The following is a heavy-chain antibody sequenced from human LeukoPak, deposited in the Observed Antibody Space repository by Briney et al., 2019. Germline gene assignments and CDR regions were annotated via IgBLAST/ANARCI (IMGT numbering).Heavy chain of an antibody. V-gene: IGHV5-51*01. CDR2: IYPGDSDT. J-gene: IGHJ4*02. CDR3: ARTPGYSFYFDY. CDR1: GYNFASYW. D-gene: IGHD5-18*01. Sequence: GESLKISCKGSGYNFASYWIGWVRQMPGKGLEWMGIIYPGDSDTRSSPSFQGQVTMSVDKSVNTAYLLCSSLKASDTAMYYCARTPGYSFYFDYWGLGTPVTASS.